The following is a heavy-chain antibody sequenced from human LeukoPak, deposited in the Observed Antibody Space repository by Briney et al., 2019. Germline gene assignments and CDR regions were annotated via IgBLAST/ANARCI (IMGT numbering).Heavy chain of an antibody. CDR1: GGSISSYY. V-gene: IGHV4-59*01. Sequence: NSSETLSLTCTVSGGSISSYYWSWIRQPPGKGLEWIGYTYYGGSTNYNPSLKSRVTISVDTSKNQFSLKLSSVTAADTAVYYCAAVAGTRDYWGQGTLVTVSS. J-gene: IGHJ4*02. D-gene: IGHD6-19*01. CDR2: TYYGGST. CDR3: AAVAGTRDY.